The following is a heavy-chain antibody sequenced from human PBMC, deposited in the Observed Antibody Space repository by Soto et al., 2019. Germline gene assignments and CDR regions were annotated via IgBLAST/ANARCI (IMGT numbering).Heavy chain of an antibody. CDR2: IHLKSGGT. D-gene: IGHD6-6*01. V-gene: IGHV1-2*02. J-gene: IGHJ5*02. Sequence: QVELVQSGAEVKKPGASVKVSCKASGFTLTDYYIHWVRQAPGQGLEWMGWIHLKSGGTNYAQKFQDRVTMTRVTSISTAYMDLSNLRSDDTAIYFCARSSRQLVASSWLDPWGQGTLVSVSS. CDR3: ARSSRQLVASSWLDP. CDR1: GFTLTDYY.